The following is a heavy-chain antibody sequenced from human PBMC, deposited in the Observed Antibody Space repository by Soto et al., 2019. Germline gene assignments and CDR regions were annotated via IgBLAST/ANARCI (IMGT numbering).Heavy chain of an antibody. Sequence: SETLSLTCSVAGGSLSRYYWSWILQPPGKGLEWIGYIYYSGSTNYNPSLKSRVTISVDTSKNQFSLKLSSVTAADTAVYYCARHVSYEEWLLSPLDYYYMDVWGKGTTVTVSS. D-gene: IGHD3-3*01. J-gene: IGHJ6*03. CDR1: GGSLSRYY. V-gene: IGHV4-59*08. CDR3: ARHVSYEEWLLSPLDYYYMDV. CDR2: IYYSGST.